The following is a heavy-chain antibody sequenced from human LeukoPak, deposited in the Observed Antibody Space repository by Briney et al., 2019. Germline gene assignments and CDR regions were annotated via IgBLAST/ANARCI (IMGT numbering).Heavy chain of an antibody. V-gene: IGHV4-34*01. CDR1: GVSFSGYY. CDR3: ARLGADGSGFHFDY. J-gene: IGHJ4*02. CDR2: INHSGST. Sequence: KPSETLSLTCAVYGVSFSGYYWSWIRQPPGKGLEWIGEINHSGSTNYNPSLKSRVTISVDTSKNQFSLKLSSVTAADTAVYYCARLGADGSGFHFDYRGQGTLVTVSS. D-gene: IGHD3-10*01.